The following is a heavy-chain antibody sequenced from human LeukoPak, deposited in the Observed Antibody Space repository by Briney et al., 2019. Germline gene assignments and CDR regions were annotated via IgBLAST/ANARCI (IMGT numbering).Heavy chain of an antibody. V-gene: IGHV1-69*04. CDR1: GGTFSSYA. J-gene: IGHJ4*02. CDR3: ARDNAVVTRNSDY. CDR2: IIPILGIA. D-gene: IGHD4-23*01. Sequence: SVKVSCKASGGTFSSYAISWVRQAPGQGLEWMGRIIPILGIANYAQKLQGRVTMTTDTSTSTAYMELRSLRSDDTAVYYCARDNAVVTRNSDYWGQGTLVTVSS.